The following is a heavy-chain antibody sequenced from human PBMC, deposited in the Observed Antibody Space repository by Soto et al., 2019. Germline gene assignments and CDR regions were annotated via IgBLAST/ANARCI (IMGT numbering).Heavy chain of an antibody. Sequence: PSETLSLTCTVSGGSISSDASFWSWIRQLPGKGPEWIAFISYSGTTSYNPSLRSRVTISADTSKSQFSLNLSSVTAADTAVYYCARWGASSKWFDPWGQGILVTVSS. J-gene: IGHJ5*02. CDR3: ARWGASSKWFDP. D-gene: IGHD2-15*01. CDR1: GGSISSDASF. V-gene: IGHV4-31*03. CDR2: ISYSGTT.